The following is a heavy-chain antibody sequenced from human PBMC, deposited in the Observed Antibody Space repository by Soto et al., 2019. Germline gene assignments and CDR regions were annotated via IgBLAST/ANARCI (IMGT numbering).Heavy chain of an antibody. D-gene: IGHD2-2*01. J-gene: IGHJ5*02. V-gene: IGHV1-18*01. CDR3: ARSVGGYCSSTSCPDVVDNWFDP. CDR2: ISAYNGNT. CDR1: GYTFTSYG. Sequence: QVQLVQSGAEVKKPGASVKVSCKASGYTFTSYGISWVRQAPGQGLEWMGWISAYNGNTNYAQKLQGRVTMTTDTSTSTAYMELMSLRSDDTAVYYCARSVGGYCSSTSCPDVVDNWFDPWGQGTLVTVSS.